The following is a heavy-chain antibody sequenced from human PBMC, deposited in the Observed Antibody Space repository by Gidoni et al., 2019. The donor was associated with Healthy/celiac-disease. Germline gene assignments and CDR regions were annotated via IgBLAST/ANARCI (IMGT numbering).Heavy chain of an antibody. CDR3: ANDGGYSYGYVADY. CDR2: ISGSGGST. V-gene: IGHV3-23*01. CDR1: GFTFSSYA. D-gene: IGHD5-18*01. J-gene: IGHJ4*02. Sequence: EVQLLESGGGLVQPGGSLRLSCAASGFTFSSYAMSWVRQAPGKGLEWVSAISGSGGSTYYADSVKGRFTISRDNSKNTLYLQRNSLRAEDTAVYYCANDGGYSYGYVADYWGQGTLVTVSS.